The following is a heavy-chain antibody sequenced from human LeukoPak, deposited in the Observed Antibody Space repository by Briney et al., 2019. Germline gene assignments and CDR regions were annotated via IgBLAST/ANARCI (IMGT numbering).Heavy chain of an antibody. V-gene: IGHV1-2*02. Sequence: ASVKVSRKASGYTFTDYYIHWVRQAPGQGLEWMGWINLNSGDTYYAQNFQDRVTMTGDTSISTAYLELSSLISDDTAVFYCARSYFDVLTNYYMWLAPWGQGTLVTVSS. CDR1: GYTFTDYY. D-gene: IGHD3-9*01. J-gene: IGHJ5*02. CDR2: INLNSGDT. CDR3: ARSYFDVLTNYYMWLAP.